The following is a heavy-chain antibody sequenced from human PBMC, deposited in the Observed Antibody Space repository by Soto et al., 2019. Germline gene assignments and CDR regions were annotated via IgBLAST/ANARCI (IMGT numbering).Heavy chain of an antibody. CDR3: ARGGWSNDC. V-gene: IGHV4-59*01. CDR1: GCSISGFD. D-gene: IGHD6-19*01. Sequence: PSETLSLTCIVSGCSISGFDWSWTRQPPGKGLERIGYIHRGGNTYYSPSLENRVTISVDTSKNQFSLKLRSVTAADTAVYYCARGGWSNDCWGQGILVTVSS. CDR2: IHRGGNT. J-gene: IGHJ4*02.